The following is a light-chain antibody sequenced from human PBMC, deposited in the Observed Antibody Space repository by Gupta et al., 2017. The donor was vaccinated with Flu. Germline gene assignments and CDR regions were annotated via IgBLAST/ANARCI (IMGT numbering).Light chain of an antibody. CDR3: QQYFNYST. CDR1: QSISSW. CDR2: DVS. Sequence: DVSVPESPATMSASVGDRVTITCLASQSISSWLAWYQQKPGKAPKLLIYDVSSLQSGVPSRFTGSGSGTEFTLTISGLQPDDLATYYCQQYFNYSTFGQGTKLDIK. V-gene: IGKV1-5*03. J-gene: IGKJ2*01.